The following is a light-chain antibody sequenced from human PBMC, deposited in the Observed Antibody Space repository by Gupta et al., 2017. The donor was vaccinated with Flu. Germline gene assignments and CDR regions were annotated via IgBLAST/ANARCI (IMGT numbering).Light chain of an antibody. V-gene: IGKV1-12*01. CDR2: PAS. Sequence: PSTVSVSGGDRVSITCRASQHIDSCVAWYQQKPGKAPNLLIYPASTLESGVPARFSGSGYGTEFTLTISSLQPDDFATYYWQQAYRLGRTCGPGTKVEIK. CDR3: QQAYRLGRT. J-gene: IGKJ1*01. CDR1: QHIDSC.